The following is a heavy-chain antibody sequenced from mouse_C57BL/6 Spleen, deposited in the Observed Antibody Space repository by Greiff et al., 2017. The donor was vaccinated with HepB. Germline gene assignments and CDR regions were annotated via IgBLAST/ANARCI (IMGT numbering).Heavy chain of an antibody. D-gene: IGHD1-1*01. CDR3: ARGLLRRYAMDY. CDR1: GYSFTGYF. Sequence: EVKLMESGPELVKPGDSVKISCKASGYSFTGYFMNWVMQSHGKSLEWIGRINPYNGDTFYNQKFKGKATLTVDKSSSTAHMELRSLTSEDSAVYYCARGLLRRYAMDYWGQGTSVTVSS. J-gene: IGHJ4*01. V-gene: IGHV1-20*01. CDR2: INPYNGDT.